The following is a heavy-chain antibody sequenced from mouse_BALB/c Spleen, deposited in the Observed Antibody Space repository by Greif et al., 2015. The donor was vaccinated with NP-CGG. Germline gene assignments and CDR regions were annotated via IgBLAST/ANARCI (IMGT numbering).Heavy chain of an antibody. V-gene: IGHV5-6*01. CDR3: ARTTTVVATGYFDY. D-gene: IGHD1-1*01. CDR1: GFTFSSYG. Sequence: EVQLQESGGDLVKPGGSLKLSCAASGFTFSSYGMSWVRQTPDKRLEWVATISSGGSYTYYPDSVKGRFTISRDNAKNTLYLQMSSLKSEDTAMYYCARTTTVVATGYFDYWGQGTTLTVSS. CDR2: ISSGGSYT. J-gene: IGHJ2*01.